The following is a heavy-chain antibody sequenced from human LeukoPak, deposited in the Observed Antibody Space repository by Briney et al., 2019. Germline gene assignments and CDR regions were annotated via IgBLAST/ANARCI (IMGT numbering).Heavy chain of an antibody. Sequence: PGGSLRLSCAASGFTFSDHYMDWVRPAPGKGLEWVGRTRNKANSYTTEYAASVKGRFTISRDDSKNSLFLQMNSLKTEDTAVYYCARGGDSGWYFDYWGQGTLVTVSS. V-gene: IGHV3-72*01. D-gene: IGHD2-21*02. CDR3: ARGGDSGWYFDY. J-gene: IGHJ4*02. CDR1: GFTFSDHY. CDR2: TRNKANSYTT.